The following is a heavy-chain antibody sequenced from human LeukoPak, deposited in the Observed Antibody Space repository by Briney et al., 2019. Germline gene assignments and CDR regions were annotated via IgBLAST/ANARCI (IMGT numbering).Heavy chain of an antibody. V-gene: IGHV4-34*01. J-gene: IGHJ4*02. Sequence: PSETLSLTCAVYGGSFSGYYWSWIRQPPGKGLEWIGEINHSGSTNYNLSLKSRVTISVDTSKNQFSLKLSSVTAADTAVYYCARGGSGSYLVLFDYWGQGTLVTVSS. CDR3: ARGGSGSYLVLFDY. D-gene: IGHD1-26*01. CDR2: INHSGST. CDR1: GGSFSGYY.